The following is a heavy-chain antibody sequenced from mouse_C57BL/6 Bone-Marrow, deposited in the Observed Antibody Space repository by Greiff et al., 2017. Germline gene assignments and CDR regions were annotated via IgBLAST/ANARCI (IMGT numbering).Heavy chain of an antibody. CDR2: IYPRSGDT. V-gene: IGHV1-81*01. J-gene: IGHJ3*01. Sequence: VQGVQSGAELARPGASVKLSCKASGYTFTSYGISWVKQRTGQGLEWIGEIYPRSGDTYYNEKFKGKATLTSDKSSSTAYMELRSLTSEDSAVYFCARQLWLEAYWGQGTRVTVSA. CDR1: GYTFTSYG. D-gene: IGHD3-1*01. CDR3: ARQLWLEAY.